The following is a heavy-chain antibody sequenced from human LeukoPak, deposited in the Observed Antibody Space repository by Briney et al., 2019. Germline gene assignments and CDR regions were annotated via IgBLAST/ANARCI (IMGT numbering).Heavy chain of an antibody. CDR1: GGSISSGGYS. CDR3: ARGEYDILTGYYRNFDY. Sequence: PSETLSLTCAVSGGSISSGGYSWSWIRQPPGKGLEWIGYIYHSGSTYYNPSLKSRVTISVDRSKNQFSLKLSSVTAADTAVYYCARGEYDILTGYYRNFDYWGQGTLVTVSS. D-gene: IGHD3-9*01. V-gene: IGHV4-30-2*01. CDR2: IYHSGST. J-gene: IGHJ4*02.